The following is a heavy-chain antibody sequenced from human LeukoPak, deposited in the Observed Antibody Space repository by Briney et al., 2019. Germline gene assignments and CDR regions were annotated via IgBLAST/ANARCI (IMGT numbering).Heavy chain of an antibody. D-gene: IGHD1-26*01. CDR2: ISSASSMI. CDR1: GFSFSSYT. Sequence: PGGSLRLSXAASGFSFSSYTMNWVRQGPGKGLEWVSYISSASSMIYYADSVEGRFTVSRDNAKNSLYLQMNSLRAEDTDVYYCARGGGSAYDMWGQGTMVTVSS. J-gene: IGHJ3*02. CDR3: ARGGGSAYDM. V-gene: IGHV3-48*01.